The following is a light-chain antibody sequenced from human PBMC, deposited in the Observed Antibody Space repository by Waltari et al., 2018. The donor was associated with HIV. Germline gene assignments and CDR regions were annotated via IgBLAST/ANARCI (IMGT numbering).Light chain of an antibody. Sequence: HSLLTQPASLSGSLGQSITISCFGGSKAVGGFHHVLWYQQSPDKAPGLVLYDVGHRPSGVSACFSGSNSGSAASLTISGLQPEDEADYYCCSYSSSGTVLFGGGTRLTVL. V-gene: IGLV2-14*03. CDR2: DVG. CDR1: SKAVGGFHH. CDR3: CSYSSSGTVL. J-gene: IGLJ2*01.